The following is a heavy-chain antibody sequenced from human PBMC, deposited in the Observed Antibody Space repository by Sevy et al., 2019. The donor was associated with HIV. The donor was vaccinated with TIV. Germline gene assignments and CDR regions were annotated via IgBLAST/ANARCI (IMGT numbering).Heavy chain of an antibody. CDR2: ISAYNGNT. CDR3: ARDRTTMIVVGNWFDP. D-gene: IGHD3-22*01. Sequence: ASVKVSCKASGCTFTSYGISWVRQAPGQGLEWMGWISAYNGNTNYAQKLQGRVTMTTDTSTSTAYMELRSLRSDDTAVYYCARDRTTMIVVGNWFDPWGQGTLVTVSS. CDR1: GCTFTSYG. V-gene: IGHV1-18*01. J-gene: IGHJ5*02.